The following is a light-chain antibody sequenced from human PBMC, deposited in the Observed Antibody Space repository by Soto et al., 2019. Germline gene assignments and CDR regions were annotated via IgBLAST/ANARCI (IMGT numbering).Light chain of an antibody. CDR1: SGTIVANY. CDR3: QSSDSNNHVV. V-gene: IGLV6-57*02. Sequence: NFILAQPHSVSESPGKTVTISCTGSSGTIVANYVQWYQQRPGSAPTTVIFEDTQRPSGVPDRFSGSIDRSSNSASLTISGLKTEDEADYFCQSSDSNNHVVFGGGTQLTVL. CDR2: EDT. J-gene: IGLJ2*01.